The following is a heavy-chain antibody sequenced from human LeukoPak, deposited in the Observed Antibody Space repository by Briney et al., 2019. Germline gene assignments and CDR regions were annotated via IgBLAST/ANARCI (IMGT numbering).Heavy chain of an antibody. CDR1: RYSISSGYY. V-gene: IGHV4-38-2*02. J-gene: IGHJ3*01. Sequence: PSETLSLTCTVSRYSISSGYYWGRIRQPPGKGLEWIGSNYHSGSTYYNPSLKSRVTMSVDTSKNQFSLKLSSVTAADTAVYYCARGNYYGSGSFRPNDAIDVWGQGTMVTVSS. D-gene: IGHD3-10*01. CDR3: ARGNYYGSGSFRPNDAIDV. CDR2: NYHSGST.